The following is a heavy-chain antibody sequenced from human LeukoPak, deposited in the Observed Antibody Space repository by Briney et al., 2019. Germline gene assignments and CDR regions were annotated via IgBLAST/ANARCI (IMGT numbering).Heavy chain of an antibody. V-gene: IGHV2-70*11. CDR3: ARPPLGRTTPGPIEFSSSSYMDV. CDR2: IDLCDEV. CDR1: GVSLSTRGRA. D-gene: IGHD1-1*01. J-gene: IGHJ6*03. Sequence: SGPTLVNPTQTLTLTCTVSGVSLSTRGRAVSWIRQPPGKALEWLARIDLCDEVHYNSSLKTRLTVPKDTSKNQLVLSMTNMSPVDTATYFRARPPLGRTTPGPIEFSSSSYMDVWGMGPTVTVSS.